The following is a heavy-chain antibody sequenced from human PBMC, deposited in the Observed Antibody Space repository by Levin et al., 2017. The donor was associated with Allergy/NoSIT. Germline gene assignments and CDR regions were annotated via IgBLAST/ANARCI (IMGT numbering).Heavy chain of an antibody. Sequence: GGSLRLSCAASGFTFDDYGMSWVRQAPGKGLEWVSGINWNGGSTGYADSVKGRFTISRDNAKNSLYLQMNSLRAEDTALYYCARAAGYSSSWGWFDPWGQGTLVTVSS. V-gene: IGHV3-20*04. CDR1: GFTFDDYG. CDR3: ARAAGYSSSWGWFDP. CDR2: INWNGGST. J-gene: IGHJ5*02. D-gene: IGHD6-13*01.